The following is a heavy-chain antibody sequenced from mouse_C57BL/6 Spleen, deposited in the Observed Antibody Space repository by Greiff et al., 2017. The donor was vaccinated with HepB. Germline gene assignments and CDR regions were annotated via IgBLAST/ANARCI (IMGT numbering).Heavy chain of an antibody. CDR2: IYPGSGST. CDR1: GYTFTSYW. D-gene: IGHD2-4*01. CDR3: ARTGYDNDDVWYFDV. J-gene: IGHJ1*03. V-gene: IGHV1-55*01. Sequence: QVQLQQPGAELVKPGASVKMSCKASGYTFTSYWITWVKQRPGQGLEWIGDIYPGSGSTNYNEKFKSKATLTVDTSSSTAYMQLSSLTSEDSAVYYCARTGYDNDDVWYFDVWGTGTTVTVAS.